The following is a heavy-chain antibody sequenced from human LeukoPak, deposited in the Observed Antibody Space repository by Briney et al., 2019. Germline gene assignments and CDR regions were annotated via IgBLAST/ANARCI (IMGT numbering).Heavy chain of an antibody. CDR1: GFTFSSYS. CDR3: ARVSVAYTVLDAFDI. CDR2: ISSSSSYI. Sequence: GGSLRLSCAASGFTFSSYSMNWVRQAPGKGLEWVSSISSSSSYIYYADSVKGRFTISRDNAKNSLYLQMNSLRAEDTAGYYCARVSVAYTVLDAFDIWGQGTMVTVSS. J-gene: IGHJ3*02. V-gene: IGHV3-21*01. D-gene: IGHD6-19*01.